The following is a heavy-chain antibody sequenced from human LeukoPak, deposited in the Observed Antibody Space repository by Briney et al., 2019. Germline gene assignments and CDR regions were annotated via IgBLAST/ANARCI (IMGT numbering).Heavy chain of an antibody. CDR1: GGSISSSSYY. V-gene: IGHV4-39*01. CDR3: ARHTYYYDSSGYYYGGNWFDP. D-gene: IGHD3-22*01. Sequence: SSETLSLTCTVSGGSISSSSYYWGWIRQPPGKGLEWIGSIYYSGSTYYTPSLKSRVTISVDTSKNQFSLKLSSVTAADTAVYYCARHTYYYDSSGYYYGGNWFDPWGQGTLVTVSS. CDR2: IYYSGST. J-gene: IGHJ5*02.